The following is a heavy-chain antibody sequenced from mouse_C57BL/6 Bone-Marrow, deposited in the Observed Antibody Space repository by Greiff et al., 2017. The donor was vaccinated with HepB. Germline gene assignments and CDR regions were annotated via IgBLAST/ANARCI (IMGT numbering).Heavy chain of an antibody. Sequence: DVMLVESGGGLVQPGESLKLSCESNEYEFPSHDMSWVRKTPEKRLELVAAINSDGGSTYYPDTMERRFIISRDNTKKTLYLQMSSLRSEDTALYYCARQAYYSNYVWFAYWGQGTLVTVSA. D-gene: IGHD2-5*01. CDR1: EYEFPSHD. CDR3: ARQAYYSNYVWFAY. V-gene: IGHV5-2*01. J-gene: IGHJ3*01. CDR2: INSDGGST.